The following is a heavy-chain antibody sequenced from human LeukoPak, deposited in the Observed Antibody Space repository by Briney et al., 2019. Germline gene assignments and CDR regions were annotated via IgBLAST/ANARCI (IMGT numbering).Heavy chain of an antibody. D-gene: IGHD2-2*01. J-gene: IGHJ4*02. CDR3: ARDGGYCSRTDRNTLDY. V-gene: IGHV3-20*04. Sequence: PGGSLRLSCAASGFIFDDFGMTWVRQAPGKGLEWISGINWNSGSTGYADSVKGRFTISRDNAKRSLYLQMNSLRAEDTALYYCARDGGYCSRTDRNTLDYWGQGTLVTVSS. CDR2: INWNSGST. CDR1: GFIFDDFG.